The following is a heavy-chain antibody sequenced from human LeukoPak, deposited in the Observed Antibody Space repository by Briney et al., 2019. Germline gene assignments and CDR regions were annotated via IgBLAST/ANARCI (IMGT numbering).Heavy chain of an antibody. V-gene: IGHV3-30*03. CDR3: YYYMDV. J-gene: IGHJ6*03. CDR2: ISYDGSNK. CDR1: GFTFSSYG. Sequence: GGSLRLSCAASGFTFSSYGMHWVRQAPGKGLEWVALISYDGSNKYYADSVKGRFTISRDNSKNTLYLQMNSLRVEDTAVYYCYYYMDVWGKGTAVTVSS.